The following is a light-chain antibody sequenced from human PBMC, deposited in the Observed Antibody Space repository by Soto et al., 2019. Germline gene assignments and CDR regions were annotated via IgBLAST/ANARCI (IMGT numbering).Light chain of an antibody. V-gene: IGKV3-15*01. CDR1: QSVSSN. Sequence: EIVLTQSPGTLTLSPGERATLSCRASQSVSSNYLAWYQQKPGQAPRLLIYGASTRATGIPARFSGSGSGTEFTLTISILQSEDFAVYYCQQYNNWPITFGQGTKLDIK. CDR3: QQYNNWPIT. J-gene: IGKJ5*01. CDR2: GAS.